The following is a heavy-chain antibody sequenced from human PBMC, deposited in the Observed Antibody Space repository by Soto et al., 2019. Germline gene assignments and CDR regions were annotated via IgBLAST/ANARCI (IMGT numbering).Heavy chain of an antibody. D-gene: IGHD3-3*01. V-gene: IGHV3-48*03. J-gene: IGHJ4*02. CDR2: ISSSGSTI. CDR1: GFTFSSYE. CDR3: ARVRFLDPPEF. Sequence: AGGSLRLSCAASGFTFSSYEMNWVRQAPGKGLEWVSYISSSGSTIYYADSVKGRFTISRDNAKNSLYLQMNSLRAEDTAVYYCARVRFLDPPEFWGQGTLVTVSS.